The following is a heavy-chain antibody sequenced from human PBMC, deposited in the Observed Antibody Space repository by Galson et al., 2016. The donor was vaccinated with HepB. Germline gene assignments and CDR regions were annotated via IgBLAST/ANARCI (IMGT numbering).Heavy chain of an antibody. D-gene: IGHD2-2*01. CDR1: GSSFTTNW. J-gene: IGHJ3*01. Sequence: QSGAEVKKPGESLKISCKASGSSFTTNWIGWVRQVPGKGLEWMGIIYPGDSDTRYSPSFQGQVTISADKSINTAYLQWSSLKASDTAMYYCARRFGFIVPSATFYAFDFWGQGTMVTVSS. CDR3: ARRFGFIVPSATFYAFDF. V-gene: IGHV5-51*01. CDR2: IYPGDSDT.